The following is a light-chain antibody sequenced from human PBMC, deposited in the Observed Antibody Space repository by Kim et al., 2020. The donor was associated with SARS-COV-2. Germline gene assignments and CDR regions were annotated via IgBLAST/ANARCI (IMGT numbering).Light chain of an antibody. CDR2: AAS. Sequence: ASVGDTVTITCRGSQGISQYLAWFRQKPGKAPESLIYAASSLESGVPSKFSGHGSGTDFTLTITGLQPEDSATYFCQQYYSYPITFGQGTRLEIK. CDR1: QGISQY. CDR3: QQYYSYPIT. V-gene: IGKV1-16*02. J-gene: IGKJ5*01.